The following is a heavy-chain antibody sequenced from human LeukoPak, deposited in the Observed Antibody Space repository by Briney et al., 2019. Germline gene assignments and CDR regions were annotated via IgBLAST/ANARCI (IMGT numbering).Heavy chain of an antibody. Sequence: SGRSLRLSYAAAGFTFSSDGMDSVSQAPGKGLEWVAVITYDGSNKYYADSVKGRFTISRDNSKNTLYLQMNSLRAEDTAVYYCAKGRIAAAGTYYYYYGMDVWGKGTTVTVSS. V-gene: IGHV3-30*18. CDR1: GFTFSSDG. D-gene: IGHD6-13*01. J-gene: IGHJ6*04. CDR2: ITYDGSNK. CDR3: AKGRIAAAGTYYYYYGMDV.